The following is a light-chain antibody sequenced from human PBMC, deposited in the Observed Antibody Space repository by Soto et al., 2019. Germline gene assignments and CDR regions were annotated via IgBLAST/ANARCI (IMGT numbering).Light chain of an antibody. CDR2: GNS. Sequence: QAVVTQPPSVSGAPGQRVTISCTGSSSNIGAGYDVHWYQQLPGTAPKILIYGNSNRPSGVPDRFSGSKSGTSASLAITGLQAEDEADYYCQSYDSSLSVGFGGGTQLTVL. CDR3: QSYDSSLSVG. V-gene: IGLV1-40*01. CDR1: SSNIGAGYD. J-gene: IGLJ2*01.